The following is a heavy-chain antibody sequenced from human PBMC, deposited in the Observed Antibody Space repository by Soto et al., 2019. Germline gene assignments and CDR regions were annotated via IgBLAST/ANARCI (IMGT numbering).Heavy chain of an antibody. CDR3: ARQGESIAVAGAFDI. V-gene: IGHV4-39*01. CDR2: IYYSGST. Sequence: SETLSLTCTVSGGSISSSSYYWGWIRQPPGKGLEWIGSIYYSGSTYYNPSLKSRVTISGDTSKNQFSLKLSSVTAADTAVYYCARQGESIAVAGAFDIWGQGTMVTVSS. D-gene: IGHD6-19*01. J-gene: IGHJ3*02. CDR1: GGSISSSSYY.